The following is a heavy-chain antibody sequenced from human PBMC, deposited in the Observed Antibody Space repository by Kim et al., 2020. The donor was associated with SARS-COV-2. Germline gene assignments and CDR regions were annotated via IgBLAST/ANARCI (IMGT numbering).Heavy chain of an antibody. V-gene: IGHV3-30*18. CDR1: GFTFSSYG. CDR2: ISYDGSNK. Sequence: GGSLRLSCAASGFTFSSYGMHWVRQAPGKGLEWVAVISYDGSNKYYADSVKGRFTISRDNSKNTLYLQMNSLRAEDTAVYYCAKEGGEGELLRSDAFDIWGQGTMVTVSS. CDR3: AKEGGEGELLRSDAFDI. D-gene: IGHD1-26*01. J-gene: IGHJ3*02.